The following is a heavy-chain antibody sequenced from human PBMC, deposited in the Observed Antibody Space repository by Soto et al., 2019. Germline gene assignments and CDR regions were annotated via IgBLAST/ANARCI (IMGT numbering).Heavy chain of an antibody. D-gene: IGHD3-10*01. CDR2: ILNDGSNR. Sequence: QVQLVESGGGVVQPGRSLRLSCAASEFTFSNYGMHWVRQAPGKGLEWVAVILNDGSNRYHADSVKDRFTISRDNSKTTLYLQMTCLRAEDTAVYYCARDDEYSGNGMDVWGQGTTVTVS. CDR3: ARDDEYSGNGMDV. CDR1: EFTFSNYG. V-gene: IGHV3-33*01. J-gene: IGHJ6*02.